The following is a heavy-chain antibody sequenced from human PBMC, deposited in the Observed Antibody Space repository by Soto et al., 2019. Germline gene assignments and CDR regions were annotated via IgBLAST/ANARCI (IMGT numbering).Heavy chain of an antibody. J-gene: IGHJ5*02. Sequence: ESGPTLVNPTQTLTLTCTFSGFSLSTSGMRVSWIRQPPGKALEWLARIDWDDDKFYSTSLKTRLTISKDTSKNQVVLTMTNKEPVDTATYYCAATNAGSSRDGFAPWGRGTLVPVSS. CDR3: AATNAGSSRDGFAP. D-gene: IGHD2-2*01. CDR1: GFSLSTSGMR. CDR2: IDWDDDK. V-gene: IGHV2-70*04.